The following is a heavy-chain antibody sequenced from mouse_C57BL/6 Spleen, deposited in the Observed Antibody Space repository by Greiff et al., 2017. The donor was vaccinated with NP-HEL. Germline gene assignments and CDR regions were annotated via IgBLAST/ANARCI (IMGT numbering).Heavy chain of an antibody. V-gene: IGHV14-4*01. CDR2: IDPENGDT. CDR3: TTRGITTVVANFDY. J-gene: IGHJ2*01. CDR1: GFNIKDDY. Sequence: EVQLQQSGAELVRPGASVKLSCTASGFNIKDDYMHWVKQRPEQGLEWIGWIDPENGDTEYASKFQGKATITADTSSNTAYLQLSSLTSEDTAVYYCTTRGITTVVANFDYWGQGTTLTVSS. D-gene: IGHD1-1*01.